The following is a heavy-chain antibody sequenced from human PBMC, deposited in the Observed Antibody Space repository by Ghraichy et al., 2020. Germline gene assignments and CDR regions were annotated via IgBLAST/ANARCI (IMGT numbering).Heavy chain of an antibody. V-gene: IGHV3-21*01. J-gene: IGHJ4*02. CDR2: ISSSSSYI. CDR3: ARGRSSPPTFDY. Sequence: GGSLRLSCAASGFTFSSYSMNWVRQAPGKGLEWVSSISSSSSYIYYADSVKGRFTISRDNAKNSLYLQMNSLRAEDTAVYYCARGRSSPPTFDYWGQGTLVTVSS. CDR1: GFTFSSYS. D-gene: IGHD5/OR15-5a*01.